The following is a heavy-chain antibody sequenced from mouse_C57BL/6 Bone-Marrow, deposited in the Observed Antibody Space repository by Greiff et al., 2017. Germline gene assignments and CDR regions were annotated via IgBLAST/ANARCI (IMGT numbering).Heavy chain of an antibody. CDR1: GYAFTNYL. D-gene: IGHD1-1*01. J-gene: IGHJ2*01. Sequence: VQLQQSGAELVRPGTSVKVSCKASGYAFTNYLIEWVKQRPGQGLEWIGVINPGSGGTNYNEKFKGKATLTADKSSSTAYMQLSSLTSEDSAVYFCARYYYGSYCDYWGQGTTLTVSS. CDR3: ARYYYGSYCDY. CDR2: INPGSGGT. V-gene: IGHV1-54*01.